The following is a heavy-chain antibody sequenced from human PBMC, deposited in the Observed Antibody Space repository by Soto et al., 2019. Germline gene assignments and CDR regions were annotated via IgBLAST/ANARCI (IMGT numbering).Heavy chain of an antibody. D-gene: IGHD5-12*01. V-gene: IGHV1-3*01. J-gene: IGHJ6*02. CDR1: GCTFTSYA. CDR2: INAGNGNT. Sequence: QVQLVQSGAEVKKPGASVKVSCKASGCTFTSYAMHWVRKAPGQRLEWMGWINAGNGNTKYSQKFQGRVTITRDTAASTAYMELSSLRSEDTAVYYCARRRLATITPDSDYYGMDVWGQGTTVTVSS. CDR3: ARRRLATITPDSDYYGMDV.